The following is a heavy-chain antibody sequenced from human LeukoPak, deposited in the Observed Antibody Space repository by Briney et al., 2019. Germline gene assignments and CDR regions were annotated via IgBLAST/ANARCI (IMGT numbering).Heavy chain of an antibody. CDR2: ISSSGSTI. CDR3: ARDHSWFGELPQPDY. J-gene: IGHJ4*02. D-gene: IGHD3-10*01. Sequence: GGSLRLSCAASGFTFSDYYMSWIRQAPGKGLEWVSYISSSGSTIYYADSAKGRFTISRDNAKNSLYLQMNSLRAEDTAVYYCARDHSWFGELPQPDYWGQGTLVTVSS. V-gene: IGHV3-11*01. CDR1: GFTFSDYY.